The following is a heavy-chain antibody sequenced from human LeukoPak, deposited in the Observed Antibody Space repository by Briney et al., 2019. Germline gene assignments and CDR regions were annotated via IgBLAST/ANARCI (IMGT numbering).Heavy chain of an antibody. D-gene: IGHD2-2*01. Sequence: GASVKVSCKASGYTFTSYGISWVRQAPGQGLEWMGWISAYSGNRNYAQKLQGRATMTTDTSTSTAYMELRSLRSDDTAVYYCARVEAYCTRTSCHDYWGQGTLVTVSS. CDR2: ISAYSGNR. V-gene: IGHV1-18*01. J-gene: IGHJ4*02. CDR3: ARVEAYCTRTSCHDY. CDR1: GYTFTSYG.